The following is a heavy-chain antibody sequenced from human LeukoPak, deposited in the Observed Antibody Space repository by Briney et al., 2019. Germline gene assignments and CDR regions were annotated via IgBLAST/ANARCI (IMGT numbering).Heavy chain of an antibody. Sequence: SETLSLTCTVSGGSISSGSYYWSWIRQPAGKGLEWIGRIYTSGSTNYNPSLKSRVTMSVDTSKNQFSLKLSSVTAADTAVYYCARDPNFPYFDYWGQGTLVTVSS. V-gene: IGHV4-61*02. CDR2: IYTSGST. CDR3: ARDPNFPYFDY. J-gene: IGHJ4*02. D-gene: IGHD3-3*01. CDR1: GGSISSGSYY.